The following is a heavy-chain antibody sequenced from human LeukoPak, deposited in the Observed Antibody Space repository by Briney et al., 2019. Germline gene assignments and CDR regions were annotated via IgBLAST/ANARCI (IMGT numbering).Heavy chain of an antibody. D-gene: IGHD6-13*01. CDR1: GFTFSSYS. Sequence: GGSLRLSCAASGFTFSSYSTNWVRQAPGKGLEWASYISSSSTTIYYADSVKGRFTISRDNAKNSLYLQMNSLRAEDTAVYYCARDRPYSSSWYWFDPWGQGTLVTVSS. CDR2: ISSSSTTI. CDR3: ARDRPYSSSWYWFDP. V-gene: IGHV3-48*01. J-gene: IGHJ5*02.